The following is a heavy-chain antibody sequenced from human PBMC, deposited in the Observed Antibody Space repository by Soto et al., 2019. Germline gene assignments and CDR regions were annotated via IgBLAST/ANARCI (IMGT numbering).Heavy chain of an antibody. Sequence: GGSLRLSCAASGFPFSSYSMNWVSQAPGKGLEWVSYISSSSSTIYYADSVKGRFTISRDNAKNSLYLQMNSLRDEDTAVYYCARDRTDSGYDSYYFDYWGQGTLVTVSS. V-gene: IGHV3-48*02. CDR3: ARDRTDSGYDSYYFDY. D-gene: IGHD5-12*01. CDR2: ISSSSSTI. CDR1: GFPFSSYS. J-gene: IGHJ4*02.